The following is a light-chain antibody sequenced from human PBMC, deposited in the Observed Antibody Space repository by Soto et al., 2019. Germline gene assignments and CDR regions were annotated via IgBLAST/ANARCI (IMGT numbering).Light chain of an antibody. V-gene: IGLV2-14*01. CDR3: SSYTSSITYV. CDR1: SSDVGGYNY. J-gene: IGLJ1*01. Sequence: QSALTQPASVSGSPGQSITISCTGSSSDVGGYNYVSWYQQHPGKAPKLMIYEVSKRPSEVSNRFSCSKSGNTASLTISGLQAEDADDYYSSSYTSSITYVFGTGTKLTVL. CDR2: EVS.